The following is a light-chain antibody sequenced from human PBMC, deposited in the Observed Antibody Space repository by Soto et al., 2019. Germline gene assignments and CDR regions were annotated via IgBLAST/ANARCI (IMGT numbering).Light chain of an antibody. J-gene: IGKJ1*01. CDR1: QSVSRK. Sequence: IVMTQSPATLSVSPGERATLSRRVSQSVSRKLAWYQKTRGQAPRLFIYGASTRAPGIPARFSGSGSETELTLPISSLQYEDYAVYYCQHYNNWPPWTFGQGTKVDIK. CDR3: QHYNNWPPWT. CDR2: GAS. V-gene: IGKV3-15*01.